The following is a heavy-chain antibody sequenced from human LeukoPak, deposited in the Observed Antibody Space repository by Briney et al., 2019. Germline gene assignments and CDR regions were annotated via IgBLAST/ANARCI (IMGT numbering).Heavy chain of an antibody. D-gene: IGHD3-9*01. V-gene: IGHV6-1*01. Sequence: SQTLSLTCAISGDSVSSNSAAWNWIRQSPSRGLEWLGRTYYRSKWYNDYAVSVKSRITIKPDTSKNQFSLKLSSVTAADTAVYYCARQYSDILTGYHRGELYWYVDLWGRGTLVTVSS. CDR3: ARQYSDILTGYHRGELYWYVDL. CDR1: GDSVSSNSAA. CDR2: TYYRSKWYN. J-gene: IGHJ2*01.